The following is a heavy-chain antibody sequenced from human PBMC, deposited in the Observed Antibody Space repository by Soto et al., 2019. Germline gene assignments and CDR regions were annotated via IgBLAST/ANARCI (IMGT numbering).Heavy chain of an antibody. CDR3: AREQWQGGDY. D-gene: IGHD6-19*01. J-gene: IGHJ4*02. V-gene: IGHV1-3*01. Sequence: KFQGRVTITRDTSASTAYMELSSLRSEDTAVYYCAREQWQGGDYWGQGTLVTVAS.